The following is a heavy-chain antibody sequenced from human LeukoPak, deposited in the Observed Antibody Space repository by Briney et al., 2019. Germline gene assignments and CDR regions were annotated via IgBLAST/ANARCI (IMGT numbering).Heavy chain of an antibody. J-gene: IGHJ3*02. Sequence: PSETLSLTCTVSGGSISSYYWSWIRQPPGKGLEWIGYIYYSGSTNYNPSLKSRVTISVDTSKNQFSLKLSSVTAADTAVYYCAKGNVGYDILTGYYAMGAFDIWGQGTMVTVSS. D-gene: IGHD3-9*01. CDR3: AKGNVGYDILTGYYAMGAFDI. CDR2: IYYSGST. CDR1: GGSISSYY. V-gene: IGHV4-59*01.